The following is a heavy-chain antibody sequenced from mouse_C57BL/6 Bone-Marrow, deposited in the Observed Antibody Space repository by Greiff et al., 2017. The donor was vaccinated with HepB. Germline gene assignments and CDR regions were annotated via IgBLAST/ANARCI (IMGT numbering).Heavy chain of an antibody. CDR3: ARSPVTTVVEGYFDY. V-gene: IGHV1-82*01. CDR1: GYAFSSSW. Sequence: VQLQQSGPELVKPGASVKISCKASGYAFSSSWMNWVKQRPGKGLEWIGRIYPGDGDTNYNGKFKGKATLTADKSSSTAYMQLSSLTSEDSAVYFCARSPVTTVVEGYFDYWGQGTTLTVSS. J-gene: IGHJ2*01. D-gene: IGHD1-1*01. CDR2: IYPGDGDT.